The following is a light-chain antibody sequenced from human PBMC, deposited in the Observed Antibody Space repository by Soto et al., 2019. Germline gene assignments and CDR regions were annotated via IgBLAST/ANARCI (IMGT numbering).Light chain of an antibody. Sequence: EIVLTQSPGTLYLSPGETATLSCRASQSVRSNYLAWYQQKPGQAPRLLIYDASSRATGIPDRFSGSGSDADLTLTISRLEHEYFSVYYCQRYAGSPRTFGQGTKLESK. CDR2: DAS. J-gene: IGKJ2*01. CDR3: QRYAGSPRT. CDR1: QSVRSNY. V-gene: IGKV3-20*01.